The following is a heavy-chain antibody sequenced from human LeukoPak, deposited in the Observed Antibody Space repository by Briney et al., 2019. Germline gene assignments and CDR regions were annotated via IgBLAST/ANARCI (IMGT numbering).Heavy chain of an antibody. CDR3: ARGYSSSWYSADY. V-gene: IGHV4-30-4*08. CDR1: GGSISSGGYY. CDR2: IYYSGST. J-gene: IGHJ4*02. Sequence: PSQTLSLTCTVSGGSISSGGYYWSWIRQHPGKGLEWIGYIYYSGSTYYNPSLKSRVTISVDTSKNQFSLKLSSVTAADTAVYYCARGYSSSWYSADYWGQGTLVTVSS. D-gene: IGHD6-13*01.